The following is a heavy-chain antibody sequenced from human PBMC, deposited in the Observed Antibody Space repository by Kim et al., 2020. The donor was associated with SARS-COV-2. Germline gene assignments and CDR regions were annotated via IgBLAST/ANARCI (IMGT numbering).Heavy chain of an antibody. CDR3: AREESGDFDY. J-gene: IGHJ4*02. Sequence: GSPSYNPSLKSRVTISVDTSKNQFSLKLSSVTAADTAVYYCAREESGDFDYWGQGTLVTVSS. D-gene: IGHD3-10*01. CDR2: GSP. V-gene: IGHV4-31*02.